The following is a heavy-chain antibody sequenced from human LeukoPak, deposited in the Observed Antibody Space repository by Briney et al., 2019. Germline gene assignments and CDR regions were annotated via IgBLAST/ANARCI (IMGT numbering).Heavy chain of an antibody. CDR2: IYSGGST. CDR1: GFTVSTNY. V-gene: IGHV3-53*01. Sequence: GGSLRLSCAASGFTVSTNYMSWVRQAPGKGLEWASVIYSGGSTYYADSVKGRFTISRDDSKNTLYLQMNSLRAEDTAVYYCARASSAAAGYYFDYWGQGTLVTVSS. CDR3: ARASSAAAGYYFDY. D-gene: IGHD6-13*01. J-gene: IGHJ4*02.